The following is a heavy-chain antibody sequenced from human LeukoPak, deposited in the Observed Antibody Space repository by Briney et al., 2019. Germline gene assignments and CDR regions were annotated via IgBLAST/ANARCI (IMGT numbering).Heavy chain of an antibody. V-gene: IGHV3-74*01. D-gene: IGHD3-9*01. CDR3: ARASSKQLAGYLPDGFDI. J-gene: IGHJ3*02. CDR2: IRSDGSST. CDR1: GFTFSSYW. Sequence: GGSLRLSCAASGFTFSSYWMHWVRQAPGKGLVWVSAIRSDGSSTSYADSVKGRFTISRDNAKNTLYLQMNSLRAEDTAVYYCARASSKQLAGYLPDGFDIWGQGTMVTVSS.